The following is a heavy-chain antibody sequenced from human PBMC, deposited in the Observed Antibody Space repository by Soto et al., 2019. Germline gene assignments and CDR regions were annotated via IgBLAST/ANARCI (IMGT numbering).Heavy chain of an antibody. CDR2: IYYSGST. CDR3: ARVGDKYCSGGSCYPSRYYYYYMDV. V-gene: IGHV4-39*07. J-gene: IGHJ6*03. D-gene: IGHD2-15*01. CDR1: GGSISSSSYY. Sequence: SETLSLTCTVSGGSISSSSYYWGWIRQPPGKGLEWIGSIYYSGSTYYNPSLKSRVTISVDTSKNQFSLKLSSVTAADTAVYYCARVGDKYCSGGSCYPSRYYYYYMDVWGKGTTVTVSS.